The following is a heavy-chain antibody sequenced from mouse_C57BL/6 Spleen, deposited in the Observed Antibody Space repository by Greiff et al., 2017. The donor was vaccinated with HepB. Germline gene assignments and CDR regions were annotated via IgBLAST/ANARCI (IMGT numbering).Heavy chain of an antibody. D-gene: IGHD2-3*01. V-gene: IGHV1-64*01. CDR3: AGWLLRGAMDY. CDR2: IHPNSGST. J-gene: IGHJ4*01. CDR1: GYTFTSYW. Sequence: QVQLKQPGAELVKPGASVKLSCKASGYTFTSYWMHWVKQRPGQGLEWIGMIHPNSGSTNYNEKFKSKATLTVDKSSSTAYMQLSSLTSEDSAVYYCAGWLLRGAMDYWGQGTSVTVSS.